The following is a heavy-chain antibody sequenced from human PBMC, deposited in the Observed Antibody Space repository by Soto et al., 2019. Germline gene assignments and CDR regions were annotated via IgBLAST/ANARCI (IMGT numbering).Heavy chain of an antibody. Sequence: ASVKVSCKASGYTFTSYDINWVRQATGQGLEWMGWMNPNSGNTGYAQKFQGRVTMTRNTSISTAYMELSSLRSEDTAVYYCASHACDSCGDLSYYFDYWGQGXLVTVYS. CDR3: ASHACDSCGDLSYYFDY. CDR2: MNPNSGNT. CDR1: GYTFTSYD. D-gene: IGHD3-22*01. J-gene: IGHJ4*02. V-gene: IGHV1-8*01.